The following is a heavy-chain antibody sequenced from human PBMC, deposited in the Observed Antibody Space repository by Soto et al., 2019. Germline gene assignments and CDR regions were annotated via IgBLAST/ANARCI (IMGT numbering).Heavy chain of an antibody. CDR1: GFTFTSYS. D-gene: IGHD5-12*01. CDR3: AKDLRAGSGYDFDY. CDR2: VNPGGYST. J-gene: IGHJ4*02. V-gene: IGHV3-23*01. Sequence: EVQLLQSGGGLVQPGGSLRLSCAAAGFTFTSYSMTWVRQTPGKGLEWVAAVNPGGYSTYYADSVKGRFTISRVNSNKTIYLQMNSLRAEDTAVYYCAKDLRAGSGYDFDYRDQGTLVTVSS.